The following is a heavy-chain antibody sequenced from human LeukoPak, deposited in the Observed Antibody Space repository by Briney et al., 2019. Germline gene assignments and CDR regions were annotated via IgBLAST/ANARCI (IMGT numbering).Heavy chain of an antibody. CDR3: AKGAGYYNKASDAFDI. CDR2: IRYDGSNK. D-gene: IGHD3-9*01. Sequence: GGSLRLSCAASGFTFSSYGMHWVRQAPGKGLEWVAFIRYDGSNKYYADSVKGRFTISRDNSKNTLYLQMNSLRAEETAVYYCAKGAGYYNKASDAFDIWGQGTMVTVSS. V-gene: IGHV3-30*02. J-gene: IGHJ3*02. CDR1: GFTFSSYG.